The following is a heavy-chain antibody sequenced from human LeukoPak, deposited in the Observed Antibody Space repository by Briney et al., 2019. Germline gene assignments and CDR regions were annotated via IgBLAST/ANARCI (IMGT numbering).Heavy chain of an antibody. Sequence: RASVKVSFKASGYTFTSYDINWVRQATGQGLEWMGWMNPNSGNTGNAQKFQGRVTMTRNTSISTAYMELSSLRSEDTAVYYCARGRRDSRQFDYWGQGTLVTVSS. CDR2: MNPNSGNT. D-gene: IGHD3-10*01. V-gene: IGHV1-8*01. CDR3: ARGRRDSRQFDY. J-gene: IGHJ4*02. CDR1: GYTFTSYD.